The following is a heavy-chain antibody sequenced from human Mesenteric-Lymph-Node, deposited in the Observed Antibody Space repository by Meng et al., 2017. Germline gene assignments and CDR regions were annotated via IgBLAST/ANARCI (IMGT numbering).Heavy chain of an antibody. J-gene: IGHJ4*02. CDR1: GGSINSGNYY. CDR3: AYSSGWYVGENY. D-gene: IGHD6-19*01. V-gene: IGHV4-61*02. Sequence: SETLSLTCTVSGGSINSGNYYWTWIRQSAGKGLEWIGRTYTSGSTNYNPSLKSRVTISLNTSENQFSLKLSSVTAADTAVYYCAYSSGWYVGENYWGQGTLVTVSS. CDR2: TYTSGST.